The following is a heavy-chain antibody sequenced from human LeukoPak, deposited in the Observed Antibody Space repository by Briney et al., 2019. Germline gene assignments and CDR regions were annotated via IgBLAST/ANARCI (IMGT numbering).Heavy chain of an antibody. CDR3: ARNASDSGTSYFDY. J-gene: IGHJ4*02. D-gene: IGHD1-26*01. Sequence: PSKSLSLTCTVSGGSISSSTSYWGCIRQPPGKGLEWIVRIYYSGSTSYNPSLKSRVTISVDTSKKQFSLKLDSVTAADTAVYYCARNASDSGTSYFDYWGQGTLVTVSS. CDR1: GGSISSSTSY. CDR2: IYYSGST. V-gene: IGHV4-39*01.